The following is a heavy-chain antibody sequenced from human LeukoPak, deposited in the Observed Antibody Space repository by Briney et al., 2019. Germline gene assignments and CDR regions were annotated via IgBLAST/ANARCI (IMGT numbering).Heavy chain of an antibody. CDR2: ITGSGGST. CDR1: GFTFSSYW. CDR3: AKHGYSYGYFDY. V-gene: IGHV3-23*01. D-gene: IGHD5-18*01. J-gene: IGHJ4*02. Sequence: PGGSLRLSCAASGFTFSSYWMNWARQAPGKGLEWVSAITGSGGSTYYADSVKDRFTISRDISGTTLYLQMNSLSAEDTAIYYCAKHGYSYGYFDYWGQGTLVTVSS.